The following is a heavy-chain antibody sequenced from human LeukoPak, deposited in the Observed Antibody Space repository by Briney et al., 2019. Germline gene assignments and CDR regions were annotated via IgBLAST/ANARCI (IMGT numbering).Heavy chain of an antibody. J-gene: IGHJ3*02. CDR3: ARVCSSTSCYAFDI. CDR1: GGSISSYY. V-gene: IGHV4-4*07. CDR2: IYTSGST. D-gene: IGHD2-2*01. Sequence: SETLSLTCTVSGGSISSYYWNWIRQPAGRGLEWIGRIYTSGSTNYNPSLKSRVTMSVDTSKNQFSLKLSSVTAADTAVYYCARVCSSTSCYAFDIWGQGTMVIVSS.